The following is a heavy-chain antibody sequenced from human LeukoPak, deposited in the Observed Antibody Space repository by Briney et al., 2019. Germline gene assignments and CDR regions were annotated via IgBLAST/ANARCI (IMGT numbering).Heavy chain of an antibody. D-gene: IGHD3-3*01. CDR3: AREPYDFWSGYRFDY. V-gene: IGHV3-7*01. Sequence: AGGSLRLSCAASGFTFSSYWMSWVRQAPGKGLEWVANIKQDGSEKYYVDSVKGRFTISRDNAKNLLYLRMNSLRAEDTAVYYCAREPYDFWSGYRFDYWGQGTLVTVSS. J-gene: IGHJ4*02. CDR1: GFTFSSYW. CDR2: IKQDGSEK.